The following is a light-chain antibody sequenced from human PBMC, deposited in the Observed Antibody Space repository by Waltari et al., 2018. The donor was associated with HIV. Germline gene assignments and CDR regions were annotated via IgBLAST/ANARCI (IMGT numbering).Light chain of an antibody. Sequence: QSVLSQAPSASGTPGQSVAISCSGRTSNIGSHAVNWYQQLPGTAPKLLIHTKDQRPSGVPDRFSGSKSGTSASLAISGLQSADESDYYCATWDDSLNGPVFGGGTKLTVL. V-gene: IGLV1-44*01. CDR1: TSNIGSHA. CDR3: ATWDDSLNGPV. J-gene: IGLJ2*01. CDR2: TKD.